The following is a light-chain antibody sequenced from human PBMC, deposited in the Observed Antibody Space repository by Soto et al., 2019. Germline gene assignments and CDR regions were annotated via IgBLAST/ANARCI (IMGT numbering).Light chain of an antibody. CDR3: HQYFRSPLT. J-gene: IGKJ4*01. Sequence: EIVMTQSPATLSVSPGDRATLSCRASQSVRSNLAWYQQKPGQAPRLLIYGASTRATGIPARFSGSGSGTEFTLTISSLQSEDFAVYYCHQYFRSPLTFGGGTKVEVK. V-gene: IGKV3-15*01. CDR1: QSVRSN. CDR2: GAS.